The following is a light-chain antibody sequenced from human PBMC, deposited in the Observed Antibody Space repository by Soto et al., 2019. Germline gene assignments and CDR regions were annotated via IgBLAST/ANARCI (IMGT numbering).Light chain of an antibody. V-gene: IGKV1-5*03. CDR2: KAS. CDR1: QTISSW. CDR3: QQYYSDWT. Sequence: DIQMTPSPFTPSGSVGDRVTIPCRASQTISSWLAWYQQKPGKAPKLLIYKASTLKSGVPSRFSGSGSGTEFTLTISSLQPDDFATYYCQQYYSDWTFGQGTKVDIK. J-gene: IGKJ1*01.